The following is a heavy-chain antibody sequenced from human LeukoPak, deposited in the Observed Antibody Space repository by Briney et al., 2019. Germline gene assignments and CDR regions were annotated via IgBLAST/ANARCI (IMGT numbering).Heavy chain of an antibody. J-gene: IGHJ4*02. D-gene: IGHD3-22*01. CDR3: AKDGLDGRGYYYFDY. V-gene: IGHV3-23*01. Sequence: GGSLGLSCAASGFTFGRYTMNWVRQAPGKGLEWVSVFSSSGSTHYADSVKGRFTFSRDNSKNTLYLQMSSLRAEDTAVYYCAKDGLDGRGYYYFDYWGQGTLGTVSS. CDR1: GFTFGRYT. CDR2: FSSSGST.